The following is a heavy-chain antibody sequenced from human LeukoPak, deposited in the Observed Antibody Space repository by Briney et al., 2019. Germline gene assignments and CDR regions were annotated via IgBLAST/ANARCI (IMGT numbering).Heavy chain of an antibody. CDR3: ARDTSPSSSSSYFDAFDM. Sequence: PGGPLRLSCASSGYPFSNDWMIWLRQAQGKGLEGVANINKDGSKKNYVHSVKGRFTISRDNSKNSLFLQMNSLRAEDTAIYYCARDTSPSSSSSYFDAFDMWGQGTMVTVSS. V-gene: IGHV3-7*01. CDR1: GYPFSNDW. CDR2: INKDGSKK. J-gene: IGHJ3*02. D-gene: IGHD6-19*01.